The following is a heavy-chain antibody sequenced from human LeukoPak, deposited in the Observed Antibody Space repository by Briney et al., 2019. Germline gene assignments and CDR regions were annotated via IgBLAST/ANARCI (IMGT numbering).Heavy chain of an antibody. Sequence: ASVNVSCKASGYSFTEYGINWVRQAPGQGLEWMGWISAYNGNTNFAPKFQDRVIMTTDTSTSTAYMELRSLRSDDTAVYFCARSGYYFVGFDYWGQGTLVTVSS. CDR1: GYSFTEYG. V-gene: IGHV1-18*04. J-gene: IGHJ4*02. CDR3: ARSGYYFVGFDY. CDR2: ISAYNGNT. D-gene: IGHD3-22*01.